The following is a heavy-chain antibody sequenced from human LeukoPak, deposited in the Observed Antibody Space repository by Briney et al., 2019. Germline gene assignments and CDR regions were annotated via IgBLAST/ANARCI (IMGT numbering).Heavy chain of an antibody. CDR3: ARGGGAIAT. D-gene: IGHD3-16*01. CDR1: GDSVSSNSAG. J-gene: IGHJ5*02. V-gene: IGHV6-1*01. Sequence: SQTLSLTCAISGDSVSSNSAGWSWIRQSPSRGLEWLGRTYYRSKWYYDYAASVKGRITINPDTSKNQFSLHLNSVTPEDTAVYYCARGGGAIATWDQGTLVTVSS. CDR2: TYYRSKWYY.